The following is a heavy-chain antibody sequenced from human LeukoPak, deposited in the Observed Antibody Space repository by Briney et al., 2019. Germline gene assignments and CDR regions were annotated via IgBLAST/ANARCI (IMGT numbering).Heavy chain of an antibody. CDR3: ARLDKSSGTTDY. Sequence: PGGSLRLSCAASGFTFSSNAMHWVRQAPGKGLEWVSAISDSGGSIFYADSVKGRFTISRDNSKNTLYLQMNSLRAEDTAVFYCARLDKSSGTTDYWGQGTLVTVSS. CDR2: ISDSGGSI. J-gene: IGHJ4*02. V-gene: IGHV3-23*01. CDR1: GFTFSSNA. D-gene: IGHD3-10*01.